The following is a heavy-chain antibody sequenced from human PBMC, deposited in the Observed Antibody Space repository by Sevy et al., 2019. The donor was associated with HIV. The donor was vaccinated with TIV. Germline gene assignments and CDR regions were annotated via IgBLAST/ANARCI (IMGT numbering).Heavy chain of an antibody. CDR2: ISSSSSYI. V-gene: IGHV3-21*01. D-gene: IGHD2-21*01. CDR1: GFTFSSYS. Sequence: GGSLRLSCAASGFTFSSYSMNWVRQAPGKGLEWVSSISSSSSYIYYADSVKGRFTISRDNAKNSLYLQMNSLRAEDTAVYYCARAAPYCGGDRYHRDHYYYGMDVWGQGTTVTVSS. CDR3: ARAAPYCGGDRYHRDHYYYGMDV. J-gene: IGHJ6*02.